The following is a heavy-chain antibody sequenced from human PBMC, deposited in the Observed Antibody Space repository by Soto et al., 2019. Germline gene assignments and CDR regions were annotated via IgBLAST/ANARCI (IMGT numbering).Heavy chain of an antibody. CDR2: IFYGGST. J-gene: IGHJ4*02. CDR3: ARSGNSNGLVFDY. CDR1: GGSISGYY. Sequence: SETLSLTCTVSGGSISGYYWSWIRQPPGKGPEWIGYIFYGGSTNHNPSLNGRVTMSVDTSKNYFSLRLSSVTATDTAVYYCARSGNSNGLVFDYWGQGTVVTVSS. D-gene: IGHD5-18*01. V-gene: IGHV4-59*01.